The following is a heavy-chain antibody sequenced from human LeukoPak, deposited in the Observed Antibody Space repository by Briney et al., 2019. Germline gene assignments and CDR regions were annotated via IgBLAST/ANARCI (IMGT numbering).Heavy chain of an antibody. CDR3: ARDVVVVPAALFYYYYGMDV. CDR2: INHSGST. V-gene: IGHV4-34*01. CDR1: GGSFSGYY. D-gene: IGHD2-2*01. Sequence: PSETLSLTCAVYGGSFSGYYWSWIRQPPGKGLEWIGEINHSGSTNYNPSLKSRVTISVDTSKNRFSLKLSSVTAADTAVYYCARDVVVVPAALFYYYYGMDVWGQGTTVTVSS. J-gene: IGHJ6*02.